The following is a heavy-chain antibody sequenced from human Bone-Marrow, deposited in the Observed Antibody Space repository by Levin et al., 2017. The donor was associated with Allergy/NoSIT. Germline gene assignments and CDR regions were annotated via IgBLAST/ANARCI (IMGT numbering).Heavy chain of an antibody. CDR2: ISGTGRGT. CDR3: ARGSYIAARPDYFDF. Sequence: GGSLRLSCAASGFTFDNYAMAWVRQAPGKGLEWVSTISGTGRGTSYADSVKGRFTLSRDNSNNTLFLQMNSLRVEDTAVYYCARGSYIAARPDYFDFWGQGTLVTVSS. J-gene: IGHJ4*02. CDR1: GFTFDNYA. V-gene: IGHV3-23*01. D-gene: IGHD6-6*01.